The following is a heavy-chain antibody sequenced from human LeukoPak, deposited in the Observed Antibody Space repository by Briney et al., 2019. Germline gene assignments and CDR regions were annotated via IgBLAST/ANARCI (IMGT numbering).Heavy chain of an antibody. CDR1: GFTFDDYA. V-gene: IGHV3-9*01. D-gene: IGHD3-3*01. CDR3: AQGDSYYDFLLSV. J-gene: IGHJ3*01. Sequence: GGSLRLSCAASGFTFDDYAMHWVRQAPGKGLEWVSGISWNSGSISYANSVRGRFTISRDNAQNSLYLQMNTLRVDDTAVYHCAQGDSYYDFLLSVWGQGTMVTVSS. CDR2: ISWNSGSI.